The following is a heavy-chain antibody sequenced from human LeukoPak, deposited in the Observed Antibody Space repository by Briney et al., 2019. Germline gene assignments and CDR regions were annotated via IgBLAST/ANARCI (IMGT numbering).Heavy chain of an antibody. CDR2: IYTDGGT. V-gene: IGHV3-53*01. CDR1: GFTVSSSY. Sequence: PGGSLRLSCIGSGFTVSSSYMTWVRQAPGKGLEWLSLIYTDGGTNYAGSVKGRFTISRDNSKNTLYLQMNSLTADDTAVYYCAIFRWGSTWYYADHWGQGTLVTVSS. CDR3: AIFRWGSTWYYADH. J-gene: IGHJ4*02. D-gene: IGHD6-13*01.